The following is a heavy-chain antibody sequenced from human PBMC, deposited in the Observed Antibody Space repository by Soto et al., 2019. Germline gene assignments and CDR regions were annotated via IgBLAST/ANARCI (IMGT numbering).Heavy chain of an antibody. V-gene: IGHV3-23*01. CDR3: AKELFMSSDAFDI. J-gene: IGHJ3*02. CDR2: ISGSGGST. Sequence: GGSLRLSCAASGFTFINAWINWVLQAPGKGLEWVSAISGSGGSTYYADSVKGRFTISRDNSKNTLYLQMNSLRAEDTAVYYCAKELFMSSDAFDIWGQGTMVTVSS. CDR1: GFTFINAW. D-gene: IGHD3-10*02.